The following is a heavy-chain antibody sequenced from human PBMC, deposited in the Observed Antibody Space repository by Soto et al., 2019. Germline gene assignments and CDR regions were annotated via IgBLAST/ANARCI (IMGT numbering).Heavy chain of an antibody. J-gene: IGHJ6*02. CDR2: ISAYNGNT. D-gene: IGHD3-9*01. CDR3: ARDSEWDEMLTGTAYYYGMDV. CDR1: GYTFTSYG. Sequence: ASVKVSCTASGYTFTSYGISWVRQAPGQGLEWMGWISAYNGNTNYAQKLQGRVTMTTDTSTSTAYMELRSLRSDDTAVYYCARDSEWDEMLTGTAYYYGMDVWGQGTTVTVS. V-gene: IGHV1-18*01.